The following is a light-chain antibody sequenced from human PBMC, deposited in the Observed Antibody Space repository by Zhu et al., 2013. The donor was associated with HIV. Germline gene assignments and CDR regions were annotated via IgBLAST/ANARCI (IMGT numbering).Light chain of an antibody. Sequence: DIQMTQSPSSLSASVGDRVTITCRASQSISNYLNWYQQKPGKAPNLLIYAGFSLQSGVPSRFSGSGSRTEFSLTISSLQPDDFGTYYCQQFNARQYTFGPGTKLEI. V-gene: IGKV1-39*01. CDR3: QQFNARQYT. CDR1: QSISNY. J-gene: IGKJ2*01. CDR2: AGF.